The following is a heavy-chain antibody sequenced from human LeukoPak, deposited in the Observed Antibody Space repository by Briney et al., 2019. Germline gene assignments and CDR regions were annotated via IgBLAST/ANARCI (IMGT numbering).Heavy chain of an antibody. J-gene: IGHJ6*02. Sequence: ASVKVSCKASRYTFTSYGISWVRQAPGQGLEWMGWISAYNGNTNYAQKLQGRVTMTTDTSTSTAYMELRSLRSDDTAVYYCARDRFMLPYYYYYGMDVWGQGTTVTVSS. V-gene: IGHV1-18*01. CDR2: ISAYNGNT. D-gene: IGHD2-8*01. CDR1: RYTFTSYG. CDR3: ARDRFMLPYYYYYGMDV.